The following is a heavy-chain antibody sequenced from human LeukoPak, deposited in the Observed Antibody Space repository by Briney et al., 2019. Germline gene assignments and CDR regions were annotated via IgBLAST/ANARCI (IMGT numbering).Heavy chain of an antibody. D-gene: IGHD3-9*01. CDR1: GGSISSGSYY. CDR2: IYTSGST. J-gene: IGHJ5*02. V-gene: IGHV4-61*02. Sequence: SQTLSLTCTVSGGSISSGSYYWSWHRQPAGTGLEWIGRIYTSGSTNYNPSLKSRVTISVDTSKTQFSLKLSSVTAADTAVYYCARAGGYDILTGYYKVGWFDPWGQGTLVTVSS. CDR3: ARAGGYDILTGYYKVGWFDP.